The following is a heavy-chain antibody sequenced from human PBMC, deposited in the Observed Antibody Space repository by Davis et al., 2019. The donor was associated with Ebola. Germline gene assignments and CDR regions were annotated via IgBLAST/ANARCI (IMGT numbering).Heavy chain of an antibody. Sequence: MPSDTLSLTRSVPGGSISDYYWTWIRQPPGTRLEWIGYIYHRGSTNYNPSLKSRVTFSVDTSRNQFSLRLRSVTAADTAVYYCVASSLHSETDYWGQGTLVTVSS. CDR1: GGSISDYY. CDR3: VASSLHSETDY. CDR2: IYHRGST. J-gene: IGHJ4*02. V-gene: IGHV4-59*08.